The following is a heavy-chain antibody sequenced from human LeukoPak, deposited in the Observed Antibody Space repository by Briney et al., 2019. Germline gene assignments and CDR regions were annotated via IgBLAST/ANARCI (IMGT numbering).Heavy chain of an antibody. CDR2: MNPNSGNT. CDR1: GYTFTSYD. D-gene: IGHD6-13*01. Sequence: GASVKVSCKASGYTFTSYDINWVRQATGQGLKWMGWMNPNSGNTGYAQKFQGRVTITRNTSISTAYMELSSLRSEDTAVYYCARYSSRGWWFDPWGQGTLVTVSS. V-gene: IGHV1-8*03. CDR3: ARYSSRGWWFDP. J-gene: IGHJ5*02.